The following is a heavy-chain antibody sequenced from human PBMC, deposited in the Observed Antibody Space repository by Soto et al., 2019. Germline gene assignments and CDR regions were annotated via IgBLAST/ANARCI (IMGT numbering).Heavy chain of an antibody. Sequence: EVQLVESGGGLVKPGGSLRLSCAASGFTFSSYSMNWVRQAPGKGLEWVSSISSSRSFVYYVDSVKGRFTISRDNAKNSLFLQMNTLRAEDTAVYYCARVLGSSSNYYSYYYGLDVWGQGTTVTVSS. V-gene: IGHV3-21*02. J-gene: IGHJ6*02. D-gene: IGHD6-6*01. CDR1: GFTFSSYS. CDR2: ISSSRSFV. CDR3: ARVLGSSSNYYSYYYGLDV.